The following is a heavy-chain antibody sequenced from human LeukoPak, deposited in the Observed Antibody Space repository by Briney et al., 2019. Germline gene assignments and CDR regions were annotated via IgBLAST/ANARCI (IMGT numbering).Heavy chain of an antibody. V-gene: IGHV1-2*02. D-gene: IGHD6-19*01. Sequence: GASVKVSCKASGYTFTGYYMHWVRQAPGQGLEWMGWINPNSGGTNYAQKFQGRVTMTRDTSISTAYMELSRLRPDDTAVYYCARPVAGSYDYYMDVWGKGTTVTVSS. CDR1: GYTFTGYY. J-gene: IGHJ6*03. CDR3: ARPVAGSYDYYMDV. CDR2: INPNSGGT.